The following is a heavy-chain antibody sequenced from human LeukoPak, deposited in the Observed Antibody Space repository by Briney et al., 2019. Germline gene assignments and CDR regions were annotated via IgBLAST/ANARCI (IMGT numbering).Heavy chain of an antibody. CDR2: MNPSSGNT. Sequence: ASVKVSCKASGYTFTSYDINWVRQATGQGLEWMGWMNPSSGNTGYAQKFQGRVTMTRNTSISTAYMELSSLRSEDTAVYYCARCTVTTDQFDYWGQGTLVTVSS. D-gene: IGHD4-17*01. CDR3: ARCTVTTDQFDY. J-gene: IGHJ4*02. V-gene: IGHV1-8*01. CDR1: GYTFTSYD.